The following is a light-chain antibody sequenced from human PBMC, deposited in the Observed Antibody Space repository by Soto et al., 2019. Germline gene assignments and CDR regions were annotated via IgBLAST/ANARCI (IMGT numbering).Light chain of an antibody. CDR1: QAISTW. Sequence: DIQMTQSPSSVSASVGDRVTITCRASQAISTWLAWYQQKPGKAPKLRIYAASNLQTGVPSRFSGSGSGTYFTLTISRLQPEDFATYYCQQANCFPRTFGQGTKVEIK. CDR3: QQANCFPRT. V-gene: IGKV1D-12*01. J-gene: IGKJ1*01. CDR2: AAS.